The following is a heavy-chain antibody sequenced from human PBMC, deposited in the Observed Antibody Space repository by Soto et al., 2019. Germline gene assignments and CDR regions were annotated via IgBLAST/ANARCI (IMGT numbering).Heavy chain of an antibody. CDR1: GISVSTSDYY. J-gene: IGHJ4*02. V-gene: IGHV4-39*01. D-gene: IGHD2-15*01. Sequence: SETLSLTCTVSGISVSTSDYYWGWVRQPPGKGLDWIGNIYYSGRTFYNPSLRSRVTISVDTSKNQFSLKLNSVTAADTAVYFCAGFVVPASRNSDFDYWGQGTLVTVSS. CDR3: AGFVVPASRNSDFDY. CDR2: IYYSGRT.